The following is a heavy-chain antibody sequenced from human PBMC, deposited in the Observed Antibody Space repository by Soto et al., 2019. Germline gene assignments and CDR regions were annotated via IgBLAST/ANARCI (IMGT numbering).Heavy chain of an antibody. CDR3: ARPDEGSYYSNHHYYYALDV. Sequence: QVQLLQSGAEVKKSGSSVKVSCKVSGGIFSRYAISWVRQAPGQGLEWLGGIVPIFGTTNYAQKFQGRVTITADESTSTANMDLTSLGSEDTAVYYCARPDEGSYYSNHHYYYALDVWGQGTTVTVSS. J-gene: IGHJ6*02. V-gene: IGHV1-69*01. CDR2: IVPIFGTT. CDR1: GGIFSRYA. D-gene: IGHD3-10*01.